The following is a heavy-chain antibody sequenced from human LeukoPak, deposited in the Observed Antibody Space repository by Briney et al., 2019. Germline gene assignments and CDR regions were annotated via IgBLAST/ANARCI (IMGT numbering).Heavy chain of an antibody. Sequence: SQTLSLTCDISGDSVTSNSAAWNWIRRSPSRGLEWLGRTYYRSKWYNDYAISVKNRMTINADTSKNQFSLQLNSVTPEDTAVYYCAKGRWDLFDCWGQGTLVIVSS. J-gene: IGHJ4*02. V-gene: IGHV6-1*01. CDR1: GDSVTSNSAA. CDR2: TYYRSKWYN. CDR3: AKGRWDLFDC. D-gene: IGHD1-26*01.